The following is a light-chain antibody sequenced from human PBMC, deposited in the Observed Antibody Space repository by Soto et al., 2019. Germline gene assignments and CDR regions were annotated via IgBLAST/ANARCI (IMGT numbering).Light chain of an antibody. CDR1: QTISSW. J-gene: IGKJ1*01. CDR2: KAS. V-gene: IGKV1-5*03. Sequence: DIQSTGTPLTLNRSVEGRVRNACRARQTISSWLAWYQQKPGKAPKLLIYKASTLKSGVPSRFSGSGSGTEFTLTTSSLQSDDLATHACQCCNSYPETFGQGTKVDIK. CDR3: QCCNSYPET.